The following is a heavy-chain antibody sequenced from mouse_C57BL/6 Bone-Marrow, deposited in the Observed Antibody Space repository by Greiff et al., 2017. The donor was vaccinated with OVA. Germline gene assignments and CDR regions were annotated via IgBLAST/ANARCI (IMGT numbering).Heavy chain of an antibody. J-gene: IGHJ4*01. V-gene: IGHV14-4*01. D-gene: IGHD2-4*01. Sequence: VQLQQSGAELVRPGASVKLSCTASGFNIKDDYMHWVKQRPEQGLEWIGWIDPENGDTEYASKFQGKATITADTSSNTAYLQHSSLTSEDTAVYYCTTGDYDGLYYAMDYWGQGTSVTVSS. CDR1: GFNIKDDY. CDR2: IDPENGDT. CDR3: TTGDYDGLYYAMDY.